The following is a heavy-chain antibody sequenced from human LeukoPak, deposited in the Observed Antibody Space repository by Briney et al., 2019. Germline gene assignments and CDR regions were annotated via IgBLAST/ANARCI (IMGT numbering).Heavy chain of an antibody. D-gene: IGHD6-13*01. V-gene: IGHV4-34*01. J-gene: IGHJ5*02. CDR1: GGSFSGYY. CDR2: INHSGST. CDR3: ASFIAAAGPVAWFDP. Sequence: SETLSLTCAVYGGSFSGYYWSWIRQPPGKGLEWIGEINHSGSTNYNPSLKSRVTISADTSKNQFSLKLSSVTAADTAVYYCASFIAAAGPVAWFDPWGQGTLVTVPS.